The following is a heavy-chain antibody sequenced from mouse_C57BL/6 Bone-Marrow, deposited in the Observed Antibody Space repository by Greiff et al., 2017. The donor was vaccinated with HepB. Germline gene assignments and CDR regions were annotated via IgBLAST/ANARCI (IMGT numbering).Heavy chain of an antibody. CDR2: IYPGDGDT. V-gene: IGHV1-82*01. CDR1: GYAFSSYW. Sequence: QVQLKQSGPELVKPGASVKISCKASGYAFSSYWMNWVKQRPGKGLEWIGRIYPGDGDTNYNGKFKGKATLTADKSSSTAYMQLSSLTSEDSAVYYCAGRNTAVVAPGDFWDRGNGLTVSS. CDR3: AGRNTAVVAPGDF. D-gene: IGHD1-1*01. J-gene: IGHJ2*03.